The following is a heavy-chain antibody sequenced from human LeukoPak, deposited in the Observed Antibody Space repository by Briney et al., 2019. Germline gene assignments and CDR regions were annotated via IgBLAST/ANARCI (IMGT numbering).Heavy chain of an antibody. CDR1: GYTLTQLS. J-gene: IGHJ4*02. D-gene: IGHD5-12*01. CDR2: FDPEDGET. V-gene: IGHV1-24*01. Sequence: ASVKVSCKVSGYTLTQLSMHGVRQAPGKGLEWTGAFDPEDGETIYAQKFQGRVTMTEDTSTDTAYMELSSLRSEDTAVYYCATRTGSGYDWDVDYWGQGTLVTVSS. CDR3: ATRTGSGYDWDVDY.